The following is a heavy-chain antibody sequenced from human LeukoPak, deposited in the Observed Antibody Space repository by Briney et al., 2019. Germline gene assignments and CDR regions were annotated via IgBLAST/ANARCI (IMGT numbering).Heavy chain of an antibody. J-gene: IGHJ3*02. CDR3: ARSGYCSGGSCSPDAFDI. D-gene: IGHD2-15*01. V-gene: IGHV1-18*01. CDR2: ISAYNGNT. Sequence: GASVKVSCKASGYTFTSYGISWVRQAPGQGLEWMGWISAYNGNTNYAQTLQGRVTMTTDTSTSTAYMELRSLRSDDTAVYYCARSGYCSGGSCSPDAFDIRGQGTMVTVSS. CDR1: GYTFTSYG.